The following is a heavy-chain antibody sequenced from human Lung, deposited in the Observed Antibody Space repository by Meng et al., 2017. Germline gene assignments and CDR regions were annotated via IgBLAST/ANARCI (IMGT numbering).Heavy chain of an antibody. D-gene: IGHD4-11*01. Sequence: QVKCRQGGAGLLKPSGTLSLTCVVSGGSFSDYYWSWIRQPPGKGLEWIGEINHSGSTNYNPSLESRATISVDTSQNNLSLKLSSVTAADSAVYYCARGPTTMAHDFDYWGQGTLVTVSS. J-gene: IGHJ4*02. CDR2: INHSGST. CDR1: GGSFSDYY. CDR3: ARGPTTMAHDFDY. V-gene: IGHV4-34*01.